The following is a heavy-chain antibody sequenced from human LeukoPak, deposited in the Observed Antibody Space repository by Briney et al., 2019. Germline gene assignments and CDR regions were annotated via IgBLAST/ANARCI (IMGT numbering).Heavy chain of an antibody. Sequence: GGSLRLSCAASGFTFSSYWMSWVRQAPGKGLEWVANIKQDGSEKYYVDSVKGRFTISRDNAKNSLYLQMNSLRAEDTAVYYCAKDFVRTMVRGGRGAHFDYWGQGTLVTVSS. V-gene: IGHV3-7*03. J-gene: IGHJ4*02. CDR3: AKDFVRTMVRGGRGAHFDY. CDR1: GFTFSSYW. CDR2: IKQDGSEK. D-gene: IGHD3-10*01.